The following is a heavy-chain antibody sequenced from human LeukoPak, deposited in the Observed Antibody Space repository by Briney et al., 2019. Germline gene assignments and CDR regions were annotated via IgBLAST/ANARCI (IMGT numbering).Heavy chain of an antibody. V-gene: IGHV3-7*01. CDR2: IKQDGSEK. CDR1: GFTFSRYW. J-gene: IGHJ4*02. D-gene: IGHD1-14*01. Sequence: GGSLRLSCAASGFTFSRYWMTWVRQAPGKGLEWVANIKQDGSEKYYVDSVKGRFTISRDNAKNSLYLQMNSLRVEDTAVYYCARAMVWDHGDYWGQGTLVTVSS. CDR3: ARAMVWDHGDY.